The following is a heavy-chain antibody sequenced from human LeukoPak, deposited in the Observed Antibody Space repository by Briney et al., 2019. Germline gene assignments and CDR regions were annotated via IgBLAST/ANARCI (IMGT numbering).Heavy chain of an antibody. D-gene: IGHD3-10*01. V-gene: IGHV3-23*01. CDR1: GFTFSSYA. Sequence: PRGSLRLSCAASGFTFSSYAMSWVRQAPGKGLEWVSAISGSGGSTYYADSVKGRFTISRDNSKNTLYLQMNSLRAEDTAVYYCAKEVGRYYGSGSYFDYWGQGTLVTVSS. CDR2: ISGSGGST. CDR3: AKEVGRYYGSGSYFDY. J-gene: IGHJ4*02.